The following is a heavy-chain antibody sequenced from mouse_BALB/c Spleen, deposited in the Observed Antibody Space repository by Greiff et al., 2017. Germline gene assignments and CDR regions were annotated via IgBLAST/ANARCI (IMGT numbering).Heavy chain of an antibody. D-gene: IGHD2-4*01. CDR3: ARGRRGYDYDRFAY. V-gene: IGHV5-6-5*01. J-gene: IGHJ3*01. CDR2: ISSGGST. CDR1: GFTFSSYA. Sequence: EVMLVESGGGLVKPGGSLKLSCAASGFTFSSYAMSWVRQTPEKRLEWVASISSGGSTYYPDSVKGRFTISRDNARNILYLQMSSLRSEDTAMYYCARGRRGYDYDRFAYWGQGTLVTVSA.